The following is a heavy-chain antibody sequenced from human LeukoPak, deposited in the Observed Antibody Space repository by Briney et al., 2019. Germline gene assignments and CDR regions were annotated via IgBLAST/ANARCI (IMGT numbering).Heavy chain of an antibody. CDR3: ARDNIVVVAATKAYYFDY. D-gene: IGHD2-15*01. J-gene: IGHJ4*02. CDR2: IYYSGNT. Sequence: SETLSLTCSVSSGSISDSRYYWAWIRQSPVKGLEWIAAIYYSGNTYYNPSLRSRVALSVDRSKNQFSLRLTSMTAADAAVYYCARDNIVVVAATKAYYFDYWGQGTLVTVSS. V-gene: IGHV4-39*07. CDR1: SGSISDSRYY.